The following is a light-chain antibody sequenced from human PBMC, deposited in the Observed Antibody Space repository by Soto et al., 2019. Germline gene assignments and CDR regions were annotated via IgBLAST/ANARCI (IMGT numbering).Light chain of an antibody. CDR2: DNT. CDR3: QSYDRSLSAVV. Sequence: QLVLTQPPSVSGAPGQRVTISCTGSRSDIGAGYRVRWYQQVPGAAPKLLIYDNTNRPSGVSARFFGSKSGTSASLAITGLQAEDEADYYCQSYDRSLSAVVFGGGTQLTVL. CDR1: RSDIGAGYR. V-gene: IGLV1-40*01. J-gene: IGLJ2*01.